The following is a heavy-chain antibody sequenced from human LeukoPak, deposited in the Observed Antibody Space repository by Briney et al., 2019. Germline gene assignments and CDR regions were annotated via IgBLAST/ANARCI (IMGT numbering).Heavy chain of an antibody. CDR1: GFIFSGYW. D-gene: IGHD5-12*01. Sequence: GGSLRLACAASGFIFSGYWMHWVRQAPRKGLVWVSRMNPDGSSTNYADSVKGRCSISRDNAKNTLYLQMNSLRDDDTAVYYCARGGVASGYDSWGQGTLVTVSS. V-gene: IGHV3-74*01. CDR2: MNPDGSST. CDR3: ARGGVASGYDS. J-gene: IGHJ4*02.